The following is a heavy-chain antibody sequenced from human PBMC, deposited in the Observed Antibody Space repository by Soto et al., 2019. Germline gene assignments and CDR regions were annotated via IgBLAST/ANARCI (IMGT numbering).Heavy chain of an antibody. J-gene: IGHJ4*01. CDR2: VHFSGST. V-gene: IGHV4-59*01. D-gene: IGHD6-13*01. Sequence: QVRLQESGPGLVKPSQTLSLTCDVSGVSISENHWSWIRQAPGKGLEWVGYVHFSGSTTYNPSLEPRLKISFDMSKSQVYLQLTSVTAADTAVYYCARFGAAAAHDDNWGRGVLVTVSS. CDR3: ARFGAAAAHDDN. CDR1: GVSISENH.